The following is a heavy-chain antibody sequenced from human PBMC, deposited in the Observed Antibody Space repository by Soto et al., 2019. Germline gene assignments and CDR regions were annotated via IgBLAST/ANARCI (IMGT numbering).Heavy chain of an antibody. V-gene: IGHV4-30-4*01. D-gene: IGHD3-22*01. CDR1: GGSISSGDYY. J-gene: IGHJ6*02. CDR3: AREVAYYYDSSGYYSHYYYGMDV. Sequence: QVQLQESGPGLVKPSQTLSLTCTVSGGSISSGDYYWSWIRQPPGKGLEWIGYIYYSGSTYYNPSLKSRVTIPVDTSKNQFSLKLSSVTAADTAVYYCAREVAYYYDSSGYYSHYYYGMDVWGQGTTVTVSS. CDR2: IYYSGST.